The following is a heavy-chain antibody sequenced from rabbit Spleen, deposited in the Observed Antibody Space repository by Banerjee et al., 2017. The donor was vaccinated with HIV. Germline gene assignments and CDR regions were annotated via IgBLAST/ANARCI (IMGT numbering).Heavy chain of an antibody. D-gene: IGHD6-1*01. V-gene: IGHV1S45*01. CDR2: IGGGSGLT. Sequence: EESGGGLVQPEGSLTLTCEASGIDFSRGYWICWVRQAPGKGLEWIACIGGGSGLTYYASWAKGRFTISKTSSTTVTLQATSLTVADTATYFCAREVAVGYGHGDGANLWGPGTLVTVS. CDR1: GIDFSRGYW. CDR3: AREVAVGYGHGDGANL. J-gene: IGHJ6*01.